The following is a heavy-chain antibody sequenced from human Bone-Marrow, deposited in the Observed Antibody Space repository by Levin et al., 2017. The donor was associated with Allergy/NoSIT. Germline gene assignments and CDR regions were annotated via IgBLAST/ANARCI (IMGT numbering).Heavy chain of an antibody. CDR2: ISGSSDGP. Sequence: PGGSLRLSCAASGFTFSKSALTWVRQAPGKGLEWVSAISGSSDGPSYAASVKGRFTISRDNSNNTLYLQMNGLRADDTAVYYCAKEVIFGAGNWGQGTLVIVSS. D-gene: IGHD3/OR15-3a*01. V-gene: IGHV3-23*01. CDR3: AKEVIFGAGN. J-gene: IGHJ4*02. CDR1: GFTFSKSA.